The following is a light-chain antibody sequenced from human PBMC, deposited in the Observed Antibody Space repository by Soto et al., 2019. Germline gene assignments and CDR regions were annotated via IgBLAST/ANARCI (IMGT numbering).Light chain of an antibody. CDR2: DVT. CDR3: CSFAGSYSYV. V-gene: IGLV2-11*01. Sequence: QSALTQPRSVSGSPGQSVTISCTGTSSDVGRYDYVSWYQQHPGKAPKLIVYDVTERPSGVPDRFSGSKSGNTASLTISGLQAEDEADYSCCSFAGSYSYVFGTATKSPS. J-gene: IGLJ1*01. CDR1: SSDVGRYDY.